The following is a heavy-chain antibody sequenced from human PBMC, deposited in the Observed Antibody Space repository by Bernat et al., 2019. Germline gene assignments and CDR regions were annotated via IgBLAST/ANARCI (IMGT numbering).Heavy chain of an antibody. D-gene: IGHD3-10*01. J-gene: IGHJ6*02. CDR1: GFTFSSYG. Sequence: VQLVESGGGVVQPGRSLRLSCAASGFTFSSYGMHWVRQAPGKGLEWVAVISYDGSNKYYADSVKGRFTISRDNSKNTLYLQMNSLRAEDTAVYYCAKDLDGSGSYYTGYYYGMDVWGQGTTVTVSS. CDR2: ISYDGSNK. CDR3: AKDLDGSGSYYTGYYYGMDV. V-gene: IGHV3-30*18.